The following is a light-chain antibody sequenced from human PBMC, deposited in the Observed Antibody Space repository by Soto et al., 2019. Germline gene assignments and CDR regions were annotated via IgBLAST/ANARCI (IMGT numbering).Light chain of an antibody. CDR3: QQYNNWPRT. Sequence: DIQMTQSPSALSASVGDRVTITCRASQSISGWLAWFQQKPGKAPKLLIYDASSLESGVPSRFSGSGSGTEFTLTISSLQSEDFAVYYCQQYNNWPRTFGQGTKVDSK. CDR1: QSISGW. V-gene: IGKV1-5*01. J-gene: IGKJ1*01. CDR2: DAS.